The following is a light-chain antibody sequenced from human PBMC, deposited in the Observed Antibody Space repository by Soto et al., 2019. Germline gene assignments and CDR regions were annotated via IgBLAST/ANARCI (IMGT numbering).Light chain of an antibody. CDR1: QSLLHSNGYNY. CDR3: MQALQIPWT. Sequence: DIVMTQPPLSLPVTPGEPASISCRSSQSLLHSNGYNYLDWYLQKPGQSPQLLIYLGSNRASGVPDRFSGSGSGTDFTLKISRVEAEDVGVYYCMQALQIPWTFGQGTKVEI. CDR2: LGS. J-gene: IGKJ1*01. V-gene: IGKV2-28*01.